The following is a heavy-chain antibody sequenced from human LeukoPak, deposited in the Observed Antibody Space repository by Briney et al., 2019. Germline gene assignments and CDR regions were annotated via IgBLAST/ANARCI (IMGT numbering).Heavy chain of an antibody. D-gene: IGHD6-13*01. Sequence: GASVKVSCKASGYTFTSYGISWVRQAPGQGLEWMGWISAYNGNTNYAQKLQGRVTMTTDTSTSTAYMELRSLRSDDTAVYYCARDPYSSSWHGISPFDYRGQGTLVTVSS. V-gene: IGHV1-18*01. CDR2: ISAYNGNT. J-gene: IGHJ4*02. CDR1: GYTFTSYG. CDR3: ARDPYSSSWHGISPFDY.